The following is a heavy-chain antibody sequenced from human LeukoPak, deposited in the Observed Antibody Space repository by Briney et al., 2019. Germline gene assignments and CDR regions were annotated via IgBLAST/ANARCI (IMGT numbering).Heavy chain of an antibody. CDR1: GFTLSSYW. J-gene: IGHJ3*02. CDR3: ASRSNRVSAFDI. CDR2: INSDGSST. D-gene: IGHD1-26*01. V-gene: IGHV3-74*01. Sequence: PGGSLRLSCVASGFTLSSYWMHWVRQAPGKGLVWVSHINSDGSSTTYADSVKGRFTISRDNAKNTLYLQMNSLRAGDTAVYYCASRSNRVSAFDIWGQGTMVTVSS.